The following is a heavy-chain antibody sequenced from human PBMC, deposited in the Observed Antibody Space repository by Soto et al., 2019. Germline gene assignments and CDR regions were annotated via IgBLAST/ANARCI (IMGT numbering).Heavy chain of an antibody. V-gene: IGHV1-3*01. CDR1: GYTFTSYA. J-gene: IGHJ5*02. CDR2: INAGNGNT. D-gene: IGHD3-22*01. Sequence: ASVKVSCKASGYTFTSYAMHWVRQAPGQRLEWMGRINAGNGNTKYSQKFQGRVTITRDTSASTAYMELSSLRSEDTAVYYCARSGSVTMTGRWFDPWGQGTLVTVSS. CDR3: ARSGSVTMTGRWFDP.